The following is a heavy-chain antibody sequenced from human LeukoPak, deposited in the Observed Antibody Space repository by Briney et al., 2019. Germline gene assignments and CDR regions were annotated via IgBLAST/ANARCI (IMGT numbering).Heavy chain of an antibody. CDR3: ARSVPGHTYGLDY. V-gene: IGHV1-69*13. D-gene: IGHD5-18*01. Sequence: GASVKVSCKSSGGTFIIYVITWVRQAPREGLEWMGGIIPMFPTANYAQKFQGRVTITADESASTVYMELSSLRSEDTAVYYCARSVPGHTYGLDYWGQGTLVTVSS. J-gene: IGHJ4*02. CDR1: GGTFIIYV. CDR2: IIPMFPTA.